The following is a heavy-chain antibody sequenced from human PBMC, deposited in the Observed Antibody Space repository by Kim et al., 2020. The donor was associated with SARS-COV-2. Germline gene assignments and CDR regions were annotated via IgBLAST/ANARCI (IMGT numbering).Heavy chain of an antibody. D-gene: IGHD1-26*01. Sequence: SETLSLTCSVSSASITTADDYWSWVRQHPGKDLEWLGYISYRGHPYYNPSLKSRVTLSLDTSKRQFSLKLISVTAADTAVYYCGRSRKWQPCFDSWGQGT. CDR3: GRSRKWQPCFDS. CDR2: ISYRGHP. V-gene: IGHV4-31*03. CDR1: SASITTADDY. J-gene: IGHJ5*01.